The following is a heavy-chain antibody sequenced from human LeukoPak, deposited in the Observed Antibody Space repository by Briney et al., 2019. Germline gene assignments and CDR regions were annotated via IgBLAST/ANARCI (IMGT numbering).Heavy chain of an antibody. D-gene: IGHD3-22*01. CDR2: VYYSGST. Sequence: SETLSLTCTVSGGSISNYYWSWIRQPPGKGLEWIGYVYYSGSTNYNPSLKSRVTISVDTSEDQFSLKLNSVTAADTAVYYCARGFSGYYSFDYWGQGTLVTVSS. V-gene: IGHV4-59*01. CDR1: GGSISNYY. J-gene: IGHJ4*02. CDR3: ARGFSGYYSFDY.